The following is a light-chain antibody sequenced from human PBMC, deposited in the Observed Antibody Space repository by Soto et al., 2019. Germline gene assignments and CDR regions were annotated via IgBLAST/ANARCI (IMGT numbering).Light chain of an antibody. J-gene: IGKJ1*01. CDR2: KAS. Sequence: DLPMTPSPSTLSGSVGDRVTITCRASQTISSWLAWYQQKPGKAPKLLIYKASTLKSGVPSRFSGSGSGTEFTLTISSLQPDDFATYYCQHYNSYSEAFGQGTRWIS. CDR1: QTISSW. CDR3: QHYNSYSEA. V-gene: IGKV1-5*03.